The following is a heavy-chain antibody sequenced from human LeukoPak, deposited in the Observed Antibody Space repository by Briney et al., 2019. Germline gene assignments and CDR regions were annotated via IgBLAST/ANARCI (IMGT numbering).Heavy chain of an antibody. CDR2: IKQDGSEK. Sequence: GGSLRLSCAASGFTFSSYWMSWVRQAPGKGLEWVANIKQDGSEKYYVDSVKGRFTISRDNAKNSLYLQMNSLRAEDTAVYYCARSFDWWDHYFDYWGQGTLVTVSS. CDR3: ARSFDWWDHYFDY. J-gene: IGHJ4*02. CDR1: GFTFSSYW. V-gene: IGHV3-7*01. D-gene: IGHD3-9*01.